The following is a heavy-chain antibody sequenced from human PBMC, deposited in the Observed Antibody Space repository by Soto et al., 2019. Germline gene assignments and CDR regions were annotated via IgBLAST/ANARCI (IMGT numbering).Heavy chain of an antibody. D-gene: IGHD3-3*01. V-gene: IGHV1-2*02. J-gene: IGHJ5*02. CDR1: GYTFTGYY. CDR2: INPNSGGT. Sequence: EASVKVSCKASGYTFTGYYMHWVRQAPGQGLEWMGWINPNSGGTNYAQKFQGRVTMTRDTSISTAYMELSRLRSDDTAVYYCARANYDFWSGYVNWFDPWGQGTLVTVSS. CDR3: ARANYDFWSGYVNWFDP.